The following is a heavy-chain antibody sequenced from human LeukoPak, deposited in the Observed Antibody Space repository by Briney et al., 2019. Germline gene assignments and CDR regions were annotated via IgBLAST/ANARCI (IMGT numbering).Heavy chain of an antibody. V-gene: IGHV3-15*01. CDR3: TLTAGYCSGGSCYGY. Sequence: GGSLRLSCAASGFTFSSYWMSWVRQAPGKGLEWVGRIKSKTDGGTTDYAAPVKGRFTISRDDSKNTLYLQMNSLKTEDTAVYYCTLTAGYCSGGSCYGYWGQGTLVTVSS. CDR2: IKSKTDGGTT. J-gene: IGHJ4*02. CDR1: GFTFSSYW. D-gene: IGHD2-15*01.